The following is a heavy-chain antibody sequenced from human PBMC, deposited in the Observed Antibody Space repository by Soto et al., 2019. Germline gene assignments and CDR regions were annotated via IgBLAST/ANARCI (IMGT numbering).Heavy chain of an antibody. CDR3: ARGWGSGVFDY. CDR1: GGSFSGYF. J-gene: IGHJ4*02. Sequence: QVQLQQWGAGLLKPSETLSLTCAVYGGSFSGYFCNWIRQPPGKVLEWIGEINHSGSTNYNPSLKSRVTISVDTSKIQFSLKLSSVTAADTAVYYCARGWGSGVFDYWGQGTLVTVSS. D-gene: IGHD6-19*01. V-gene: IGHV4-34*01. CDR2: INHSGST.